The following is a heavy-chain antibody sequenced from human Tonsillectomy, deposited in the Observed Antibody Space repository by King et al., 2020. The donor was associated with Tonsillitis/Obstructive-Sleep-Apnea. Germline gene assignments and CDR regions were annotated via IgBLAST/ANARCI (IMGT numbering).Heavy chain of an antibody. CDR1: GGSISSREYY. CDR2: IYYNGDT. Sequence: LQLQESGPGLVKPSETLSLTCSVSGGSISSREYYWGWIRQPPGKGLEWIASIYYNGDTYYNPSLKSRVTISIDTSKNQFSLKVSSVTAADTSVYYCARHAHERNSYYYRDVWGKGTTVTVPS. V-gene: IGHV4-39*01. J-gene: IGHJ6*03. CDR3: ARHAHERNSYYYRDV. D-gene: IGHD6-25*01.